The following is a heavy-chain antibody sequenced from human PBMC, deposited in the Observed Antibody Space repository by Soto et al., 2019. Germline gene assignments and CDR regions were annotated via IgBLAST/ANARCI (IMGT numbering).Heavy chain of an antibody. V-gene: IGHV3-23*01. CDR3: AKDSGYSKVNWFDP. CDR2: ISGSGGST. Sequence: PGGSLRLSCAASGFPFSSYAMSWVRQAPGKGLEWVSAISGSGGSTYYADSVKGRFTISRDNSKNTLYLQMNSLRAEDTAVYYCAKDSGYSKVNWFDPWGQGTLVTVSS. D-gene: IGHD4-4*01. J-gene: IGHJ5*02. CDR1: GFPFSSYA.